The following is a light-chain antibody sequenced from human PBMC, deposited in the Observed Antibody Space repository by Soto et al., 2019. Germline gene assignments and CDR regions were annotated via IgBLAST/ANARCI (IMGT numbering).Light chain of an antibody. CDR1: SSNIGSNT. CDR2: SNN. V-gene: IGLV1-44*01. CDR3: AAWDDSLRGV. Sequence: QSALTQPPSASGTPGQRVTISCSGSSSNIGSNTVNWYQQLPGTAPKLLIYSNNQRPSGVPVRFSGSKSGTSASLAISGLQSEDEADYYCAAWDDSLRGVFGGGTKLTVL. J-gene: IGLJ3*02.